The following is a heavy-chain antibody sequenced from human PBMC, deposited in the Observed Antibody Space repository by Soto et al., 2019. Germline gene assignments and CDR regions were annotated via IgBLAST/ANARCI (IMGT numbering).Heavy chain of an antibody. Sequence: QVQLVESGGGVVQPGRSLRLSCAASGFTFSSYGMHWVRQAPGKGLEWVAVISYDGSNKYYADSVKGRFTISRDNSKNTLYLQMNSLRAEDTAVYYCAKDLYYYDIAGAFDIWGQGTMVTVSS. V-gene: IGHV3-30*18. D-gene: IGHD3-22*01. CDR2: ISYDGSNK. J-gene: IGHJ3*02. CDR1: GFTFSSYG. CDR3: AKDLYYYDIAGAFDI.